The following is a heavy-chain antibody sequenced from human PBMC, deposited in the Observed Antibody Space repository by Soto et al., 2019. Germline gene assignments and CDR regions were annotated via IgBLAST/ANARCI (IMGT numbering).Heavy chain of an antibody. CDR3: AAGSSAAAGPFDP. CDR1: GGTFSSYA. Sequence: SVKVSCKASGGTFSSYAIIWVRQAPGQGLEWMGGIIPIFGTANYAQKFQGRVTITADESTSTAYMELSSLRSEDTAVYYCAAGSSAAAGPFDPWGQGTLVTVSS. V-gene: IGHV1-69*13. CDR2: IIPIFGTA. J-gene: IGHJ5*02. D-gene: IGHD6-13*01.